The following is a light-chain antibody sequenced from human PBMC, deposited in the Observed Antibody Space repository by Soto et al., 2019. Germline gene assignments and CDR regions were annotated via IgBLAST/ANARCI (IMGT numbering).Light chain of an antibody. Sequence: EIVLTQSPGTLSLSPGERATLSCRANQSVNSSYLAWYQQKPGQAPRLLIYGASSRATGIPDRFSGSGSGTDFTLTIIRLEPEEYAVYYCQQYGSSPPWTFGQGTKVDIK. CDR1: QSVNSSY. V-gene: IGKV3-20*01. CDR2: GAS. CDR3: QQYGSSPPWT. J-gene: IGKJ1*01.